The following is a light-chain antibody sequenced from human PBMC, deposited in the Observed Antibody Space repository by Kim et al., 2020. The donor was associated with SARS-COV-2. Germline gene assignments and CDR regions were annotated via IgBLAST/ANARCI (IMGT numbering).Light chain of an antibody. CDR1: SCDVGTYNR. CDR3: SSYTSISTYV. J-gene: IGLJ1*01. V-gene: IGLV2-18*02. Sequence: GQSVTISCTGTSCDVGTYNRVSWYQQPPGTAPKLMIYEVSSRPSGVPDRFSGSKSGNTASLTISGLQAQDEADYYCSSYTSISTYVFGTGTKVTVL. CDR2: EVS.